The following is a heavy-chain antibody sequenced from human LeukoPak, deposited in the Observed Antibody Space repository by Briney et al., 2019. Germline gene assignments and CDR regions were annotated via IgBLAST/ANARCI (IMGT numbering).Heavy chain of an antibody. V-gene: IGHV3-48*03. CDR2: ISSSGSTI. Sequence: PGGSLRLSCAASGFTFSSYEMNWVRQAPGKGLEWVSYISSSGSTIYYADSVKGRFTISRDNAKNSLYLQMNSLRAEDTAVYYCARVTVVGALIDHWGQGTLVTVSS. D-gene: IGHD1-26*01. CDR1: GFTFSSYE. J-gene: IGHJ4*02. CDR3: ARVTVVGALIDH.